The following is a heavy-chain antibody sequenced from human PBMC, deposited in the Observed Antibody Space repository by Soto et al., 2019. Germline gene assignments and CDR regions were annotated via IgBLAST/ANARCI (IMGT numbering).Heavy chain of an antibody. Sequence: GASVKVSCKASGYTFTSYDINWVRQATGQGLEWMGWMNPNSGNTDYAQKFQGRVTMTRNTSMSTAYMELSSLRSEDTAVYYCARDSFLAIVVVTANLYNWFDFRGQGILVTVS. V-gene: IGHV1-8*01. CDR3: ARDSFLAIVVVTANLYNWFDF. CDR1: GYTFTSYD. D-gene: IGHD2-21*02. J-gene: IGHJ5*01. CDR2: MNPNSGNT.